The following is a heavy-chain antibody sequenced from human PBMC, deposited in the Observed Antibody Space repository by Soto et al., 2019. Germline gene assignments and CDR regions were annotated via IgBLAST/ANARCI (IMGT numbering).Heavy chain of an antibody. Sequence: QVQLVQSGAEVKKPGASVKVSCKASGYTFTSYGISWVRQAPGQELEWMGWISAYKGNTNYAQKLQDRVTMTTDTSTSTAYMELRSLRSDDTAVYYGARSYSSSLHDAFDIWGQGTMVTVSS. V-gene: IGHV1-18*01. CDR1: GYTFTSYG. J-gene: IGHJ3*02. CDR3: ARSYSSSLHDAFDI. D-gene: IGHD6-13*01. CDR2: ISAYKGNT.